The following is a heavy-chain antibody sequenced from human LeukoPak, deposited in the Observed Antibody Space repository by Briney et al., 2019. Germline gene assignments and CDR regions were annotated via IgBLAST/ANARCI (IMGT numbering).Heavy chain of an antibody. CDR1: GGSISSYY. CDR2: IYYSWST. D-gene: IGHD3-3*01. Sequence: PSETLSLTCTVSGGSISSYYWSWIRQPPGKGLEWIGDIYYSWSTNYNPSLQSRVTISVDTSKNQFSLKLSSVTAADTAVYYCARGPSYYDFWSGYYEYFQHWGQGTLVTVSS. CDR3: ARGPSYYDFWSGYYEYFQH. V-gene: IGHV4-59*01. J-gene: IGHJ1*01.